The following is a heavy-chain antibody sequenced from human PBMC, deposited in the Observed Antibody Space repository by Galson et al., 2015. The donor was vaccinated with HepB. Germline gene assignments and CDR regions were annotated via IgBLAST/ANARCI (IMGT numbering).Heavy chain of an antibody. J-gene: IGHJ5*02. Sequence: SVKVSCKASGGTFSSYTISWVRQAPGQGLEWMGRIIPILGIANYAQKFQGRVTITADKSTSTAYMELSSLRSEDTAVYYCARHIVVVVAAGGWFDPWGQGTLVTVSS. CDR2: IIPILGIA. V-gene: IGHV1-69*02. CDR1: GGTFSSYT. CDR3: ARHIVVVVAAGGWFDP. D-gene: IGHD2-15*01.